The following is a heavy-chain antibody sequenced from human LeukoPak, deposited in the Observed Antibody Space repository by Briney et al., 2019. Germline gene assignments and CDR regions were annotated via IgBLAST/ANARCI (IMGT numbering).Heavy chain of an antibody. CDR1: GFTFSIYS. J-gene: IGHJ4*02. CDR2: ISSSSSTI. Sequence: GGSLRLSCAACGFTFSIYSMNWVRQAPGKGLEWVSYISSSSSTIYYADSVKGRFTISRDNAKNSLYLQMNSLRDEDTAVYYCARAGRWLGYCSSTSCSPFDYWGQGTLVTVSS. D-gene: IGHD2-2*01. CDR3: ARAGRWLGYCSSTSCSPFDY. V-gene: IGHV3-48*02.